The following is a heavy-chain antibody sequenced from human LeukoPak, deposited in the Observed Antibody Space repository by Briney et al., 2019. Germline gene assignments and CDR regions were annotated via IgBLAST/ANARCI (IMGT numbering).Heavy chain of an antibody. CDR1: GFIFNNYA. D-gene: IGHD1-26*01. V-gene: IGHV3-23*01. Sequence: GGSLRLSCAASGFIFNNYAMSWVRQTPEKGLEWVSGISNSGADTYYADSVKGRFATSRDNSKNTLYLQMNSLRAEDTAVYYCAKEVGAHGVPYFDHWGQGTLVTVSS. J-gene: IGHJ4*02. CDR3: AKEVGAHGVPYFDH. CDR2: ISNSGADT.